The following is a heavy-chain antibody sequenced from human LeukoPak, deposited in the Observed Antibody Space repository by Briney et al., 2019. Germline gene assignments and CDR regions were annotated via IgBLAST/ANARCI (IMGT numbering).Heavy chain of an antibody. CDR3: ASEDWRKGSRSDYYGMDV. Sequence: SETLSLTCIVSGGSISIISYNWGWIRQPPGKGLEWIGSIYHSGSTYYNPSLKSRVTISVDTSKNQFSLKLSSVTAADTAVYYCASEDWRKGSRSDYYGMDVWGQGTTVTVSS. CDR1: GGSISIISYN. J-gene: IGHJ6*02. V-gene: IGHV4-39*07. CDR2: IYHSGST. D-gene: IGHD3-9*01.